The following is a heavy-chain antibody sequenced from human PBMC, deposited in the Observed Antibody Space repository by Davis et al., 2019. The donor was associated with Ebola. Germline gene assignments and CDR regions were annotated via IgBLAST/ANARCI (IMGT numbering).Heavy chain of an antibody. CDR2: IHYSGST. CDR1: GGSISSYH. CDR3: ARASPYYDSSGYYYGAFDI. Sequence: MPSETLSLTCTVSGGSISSYHWSWIRQPPGKGLEWLGYIHYSGSTNYNPSLKSRVTISVDTSKNQFSLKLSSVTAADTAVYYCARASPYYDSSGYYYGAFDIWGQGTMVTVSS. V-gene: IGHV4-59*12. J-gene: IGHJ3*02. D-gene: IGHD3-22*01.